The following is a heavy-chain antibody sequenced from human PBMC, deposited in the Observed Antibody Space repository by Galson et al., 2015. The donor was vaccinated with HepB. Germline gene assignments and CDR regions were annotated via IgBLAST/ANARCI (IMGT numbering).Heavy chain of an antibody. Sequence: SLRLSCAASGFTFSSYAMHWVRQAPGKGLEWVAVISYDGSNKYYADSVKGRFTISRDNSKNTLYLQMNSLRAEDTAVYYCAKGPDSSGWRSPRFDYWGQGTLVTVSS. CDR2: ISYDGSNK. CDR1: GFTFSSYA. D-gene: IGHD6-19*01. V-gene: IGHV3-30*04. J-gene: IGHJ4*02. CDR3: AKGPDSSGWRSPRFDY.